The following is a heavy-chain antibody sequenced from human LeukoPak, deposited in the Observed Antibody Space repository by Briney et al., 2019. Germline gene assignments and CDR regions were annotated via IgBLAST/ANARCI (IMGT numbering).Heavy chain of an antibody. Sequence: GGSLRLSCAASGFTFSNYWMHWVRQAPGKGLVWVSRISADESSTAYADSVKGRFTISRDNAKNTLYLQMNSLRAEDTAVYYCARAGETGNIHWFDPWGQGTLVTVSS. D-gene: IGHD1-1*01. CDR3: ARAGETGNIHWFDP. CDR1: GFTFSNYW. J-gene: IGHJ5*02. V-gene: IGHV3-74*01. CDR2: ISADESST.